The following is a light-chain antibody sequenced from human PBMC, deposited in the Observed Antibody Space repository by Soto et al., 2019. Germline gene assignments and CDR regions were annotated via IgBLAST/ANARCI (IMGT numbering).Light chain of an antibody. CDR1: SRDIGSYNR. V-gene: IGLV2-18*02. Sequence: QSPLTHPACVSFSPGQAITMSCTRTSRDIGSYNRVSWYQKPPGTAPNLIIYEVNNRPSGVPDRFSGSKSGNTASLTISGLQAEDEADYYCNSFTTSSAYVFGHGTKVTVL. CDR3: NSFTTSSAYV. J-gene: IGLJ1*01. CDR2: EVN.